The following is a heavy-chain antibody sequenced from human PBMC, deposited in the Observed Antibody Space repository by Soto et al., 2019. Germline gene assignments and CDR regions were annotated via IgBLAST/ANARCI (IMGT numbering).Heavy chain of an antibody. D-gene: IGHD2-15*01. CDR1: GFTFSSYS. CDR3: ARALTQYCSGGSCYYYVMDV. J-gene: IGHJ6*02. Sequence: EVQLVDSGGGLVKPGGSLRLSCAASGFTFSSYSMNWVRQAPGKWLECVASITSSSTYIYYADSVKGRFTISRDNAKNSLYLQMNSRRAEDTAVYYCARALTQYCSGGSCYYYVMDVWGQVTTVTVSS. CDR2: ITSSSTYI. V-gene: IGHV3-21*01.